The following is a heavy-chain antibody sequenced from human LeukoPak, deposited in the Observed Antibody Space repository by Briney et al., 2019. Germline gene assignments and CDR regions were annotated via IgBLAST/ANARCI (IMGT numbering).Heavy chain of an antibody. D-gene: IGHD6-13*01. Sequence: ASVKVSCKASGYTFTSYGISWVRQAPGQGLEWMGWISAYNGNTDYAQKLQGRVTMTTDTSTSTAYMELRSLRSDDTAVYYCARAQGIADGAFVDYWGQGTLVTVSS. CDR3: ARAQGIADGAFVDY. CDR2: ISAYNGNT. CDR1: GYTFTSYG. V-gene: IGHV1-18*04. J-gene: IGHJ4*02.